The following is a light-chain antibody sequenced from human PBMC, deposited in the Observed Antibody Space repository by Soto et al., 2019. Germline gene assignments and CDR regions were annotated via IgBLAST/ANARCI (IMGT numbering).Light chain of an antibody. CDR2: DAS. J-gene: IGKJ3*01. Sequence: EIVLTQSPATLSLSPGERATLSCRASQSVSSYLAWYQHKPGQAPRLLIYDASNRATGIPARFSGSGSGTDSTLTISSLEPEDFAVYYCQQRSNWPLTFGPGTKVDIK. V-gene: IGKV3-11*01. CDR1: QSVSSY. CDR3: QQRSNWPLT.